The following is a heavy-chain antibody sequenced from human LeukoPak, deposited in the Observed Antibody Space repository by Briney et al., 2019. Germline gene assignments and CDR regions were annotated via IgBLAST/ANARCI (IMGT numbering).Heavy chain of an antibody. CDR3: ARDPGNWNDQGPHLFFDY. D-gene: IGHD1-1*01. Sequence: GASGKLCCKASGYAFTSYGFSWVRQAPGQGLEWMGWISPYTGNTNYAQKLQGRVTMTTYTSTSTAYMELRSLRFDDTAVYYCARDPGNWNDQGPHLFFDYWGQGTLVTVSS. V-gene: IGHV1-18*01. CDR1: GYAFTSYG. J-gene: IGHJ4*02. CDR2: ISPYTGNT.